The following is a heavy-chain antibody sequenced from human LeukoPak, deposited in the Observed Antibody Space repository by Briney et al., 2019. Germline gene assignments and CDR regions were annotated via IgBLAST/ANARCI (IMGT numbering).Heavy chain of an antibody. CDR1: GGTFSSYT. Sequence: GASVKLSCKASGGTFSSYTISWVRQAPGQGLEWMGRIIPILGIANYAQKFQGRVTITADKSTSTAYMELSSLRSEDTAVYYCAISSSSPSYPGWFDPWGQGTLVTVSS. CDR2: IIPILGIA. D-gene: IGHD2-2*01. J-gene: IGHJ5*02. V-gene: IGHV1-69*02. CDR3: AISSSSPSYPGWFDP.